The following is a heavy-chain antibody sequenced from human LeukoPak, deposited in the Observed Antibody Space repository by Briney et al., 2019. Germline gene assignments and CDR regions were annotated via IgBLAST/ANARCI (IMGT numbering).Heavy chain of an antibody. CDR3: AKVRDTAMVTDAFDI. J-gene: IGHJ3*02. CDR1: GFTFSSYA. D-gene: IGHD5-18*01. CDR2: ISGSGGST. Sequence: GGSLRLPCAASGFTFSSYAMSWVRQAPGKGLEWVSAISGSGGSTYYADSVKGRFTISRDNSKNTLYLQMNSLRAEDTAAYYCAKVRDTAMVTDAFDIWGQGTMVTVSS. V-gene: IGHV3-23*01.